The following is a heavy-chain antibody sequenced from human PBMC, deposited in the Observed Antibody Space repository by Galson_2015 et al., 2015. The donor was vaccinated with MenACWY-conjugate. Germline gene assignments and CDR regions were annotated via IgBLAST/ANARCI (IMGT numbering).Heavy chain of an antibody. Sequence: QSGAEVKKPGESLKISCKGSGYSFTTYWIGWVRQMPGKGLEWMGIIYPGDSDTRYSPSFQGQVTISADKSISTAYLQWSSLKASDTAMYYRARHDGTYGGSRPRAFEVWGQGTLVTVSS. D-gene: IGHD4-23*01. CDR1: GYSFTTYW. CDR2: IYPGDSDT. CDR3: ARHDGTYGGSRPRAFEV. V-gene: IGHV5-51*01. J-gene: IGHJ3*01.